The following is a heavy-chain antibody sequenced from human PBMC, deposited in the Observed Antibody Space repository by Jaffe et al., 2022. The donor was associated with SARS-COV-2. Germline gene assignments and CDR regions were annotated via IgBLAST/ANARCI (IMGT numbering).Heavy chain of an antibody. Sequence: EVQLVESGGGLVQPGRSLRLSCAASGFTFDDYAMHWVRQAPGKGLEWVSGISWNSGSIGYADSVKGRFTISRDNAKNSLYLQMNSLRAEDTALYYCAKPGRLGDWGQGTLVTVSS. D-gene: IGHD1-26*01. V-gene: IGHV3-9*01. CDR1: GFTFDDYA. J-gene: IGHJ4*02. CDR3: AKPGRLGD. CDR2: ISWNSGSI.